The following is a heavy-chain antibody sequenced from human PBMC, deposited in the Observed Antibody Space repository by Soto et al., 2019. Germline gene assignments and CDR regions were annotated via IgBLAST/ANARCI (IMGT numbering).Heavy chain of an antibody. D-gene: IGHD3-10*01. Sequence: EVQLVESGGGLVKPGGSLRLSCAASGFTFSNYAMNWVHQAPGKGLEWVSSISSDSDFIYYADSLKGRFTVSRDNAKNPVQLQMSGLTAEDTAIYYCAREPLWFGEIGYFDYWGQGILVSVSS. CDR2: ISSDSDFI. V-gene: IGHV3-21*06. CDR3: AREPLWFGEIGYFDY. CDR1: GFTFSNYA. J-gene: IGHJ4*02.